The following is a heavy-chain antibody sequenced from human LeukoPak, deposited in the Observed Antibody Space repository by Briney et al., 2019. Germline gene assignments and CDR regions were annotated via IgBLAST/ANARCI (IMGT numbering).Heavy chain of an antibody. Sequence: PGGSLRLSCSASGFTFSSYAMHWVRQAPGKGLEYVSAISSSGGSTYYADSVKGRFTISRDNSKNTLYLQMSSLRAEDTALYYCVKDPVAGPAVYAEYFHHWGQGTLVTVSS. CDR2: ISSSGGST. CDR3: VKDPVAGPAVYAEYFHH. V-gene: IGHV3-64D*06. CDR1: GFTFSSYA. J-gene: IGHJ1*01. D-gene: IGHD6-19*01.